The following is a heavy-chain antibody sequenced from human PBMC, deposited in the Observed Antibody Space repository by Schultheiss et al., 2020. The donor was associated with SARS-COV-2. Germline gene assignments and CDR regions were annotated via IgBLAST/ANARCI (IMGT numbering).Heavy chain of an antibody. V-gene: IGHV4-34*01. CDR1: GGSFSGYY. CDR3: AKGYRVYSGSYLDYFDY. D-gene: IGHD1-26*01. CDR2: INHSGST. Sequence: SETLSLTCAVYGGSFSGYYWSWIRQPPGKGLEWIGEINHSGSTNYNPSLKSRVTISVDTSKNQFSLKLSSVTAADTAVYYCAKGYRVYSGSYLDYFDYWGQGTLVTVSS. J-gene: IGHJ4*02.